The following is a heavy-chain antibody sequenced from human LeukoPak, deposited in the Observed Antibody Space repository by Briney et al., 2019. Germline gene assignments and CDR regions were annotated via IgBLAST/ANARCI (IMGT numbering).Heavy chain of an antibody. CDR2: ISAYNGNT. CDR1: GYTFTSYG. D-gene: IGHD2-2*02. CDR3: ARAGHCSGTNCYMEGFDY. V-gene: IGHV1-18*01. J-gene: IGHJ4*02. Sequence: ASVKVSCKASGYTFTSYGISWVRQAPGQGLEWMGWISAYNGNTNYAQKLQGRVTMTTDTSTSTAYMELRSLRSDDTAVYYCARAGHCSGTNCYMEGFDYWGQGTLVTVSS.